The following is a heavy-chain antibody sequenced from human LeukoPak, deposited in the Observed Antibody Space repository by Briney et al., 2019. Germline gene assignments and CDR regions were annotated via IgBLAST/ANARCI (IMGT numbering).Heavy chain of an antibody. D-gene: IGHD3-22*01. CDR2: ISGSGGST. Sequence: GGSLRLSCAASGFTFSNYAMSWVRQAPGKELEWVSVISGSGGSTYYADSVKGRFTISRDNSKNTLYLQMNSLRAEDTAVYYCAKVAHSSGYPFDYWGQGTLVTVS. V-gene: IGHV3-23*01. J-gene: IGHJ4*02. CDR3: AKVAHSSGYPFDY. CDR1: GFTFSNYA.